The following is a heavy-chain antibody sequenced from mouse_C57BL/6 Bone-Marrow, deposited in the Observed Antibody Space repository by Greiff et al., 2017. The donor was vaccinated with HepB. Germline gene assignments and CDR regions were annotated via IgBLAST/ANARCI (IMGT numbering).Heavy chain of an antibody. D-gene: IGHD1-1*01. J-gene: IGHJ4*01. CDR1: EYEFPSHD. CDR2: INSDGGST. Sequence: EVKLVESGGGLVQPGESLKLSCESNEYEFPSHDMSWVRTTPEKRLELVAAINSDGGSTYYPDTMERRFIISRDNTKKTLYLQMSSLRSEDTALYYCARPLLLRSYYYAMDYWGQGTSVTVSS. CDR3: ARPLLLRSYYYAMDY. V-gene: IGHV5-2*01.